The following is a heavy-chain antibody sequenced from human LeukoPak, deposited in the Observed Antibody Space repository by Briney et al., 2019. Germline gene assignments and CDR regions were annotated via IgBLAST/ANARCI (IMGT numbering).Heavy chain of an antibody. V-gene: IGHV3-23*01. CDR2: VSGSGVGR. J-gene: IGHJ4*02. CDR3: AKDPVNGFNYFDF. CDR1: GFTFSTYA. D-gene: IGHD2-8*01. Sequence: GGSLRLSCAASGFTFSTYAMNWVRQAPGKGLEWVSTVSGSGVGRYYTDSVKGRFTISRDNSQNTVYLQMNTLRAEDTAVYYCAKDPVNGFNYFDFWGQGTLVTVSS.